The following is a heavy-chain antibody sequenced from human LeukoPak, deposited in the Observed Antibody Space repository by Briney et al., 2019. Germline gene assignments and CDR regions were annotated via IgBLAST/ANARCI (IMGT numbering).Heavy chain of an antibody. V-gene: IGHV3-30*02. CDR2: IRYDGSNK. J-gene: IGHJ4*02. D-gene: IGHD3-22*01. Sequence: PGGSLRLSCAASGFTFSSYGMHWVRQAPGKGLEWVAFIRYDGSNKYYVDAVRGRFTISRDNSKDTLYLQMNSLRAEDTAVYYCAKEIDTSGYSPFDYWGQGTLVTVSS. CDR1: GFTFSSYG. CDR3: AKEIDTSGYSPFDY.